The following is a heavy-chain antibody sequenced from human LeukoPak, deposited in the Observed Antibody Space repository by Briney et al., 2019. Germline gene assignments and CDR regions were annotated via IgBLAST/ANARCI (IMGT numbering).Heavy chain of an antibody. D-gene: IGHD3-10*01. J-gene: IGHJ2*01. Sequence: SETLSLTCTVSGGSISSSSYYWGWIRQPPGKGLEWIGSIYYSGSTYYNPSLKSRVTISVDTSKNQFSLKLSSVTAADTAVYYCARVHMVRGVISYFDLWGRGTLVTVSS. CDR1: GGSISSSSYY. V-gene: IGHV4-39*07. CDR3: ARVHMVRGVISYFDL. CDR2: IYYSGST.